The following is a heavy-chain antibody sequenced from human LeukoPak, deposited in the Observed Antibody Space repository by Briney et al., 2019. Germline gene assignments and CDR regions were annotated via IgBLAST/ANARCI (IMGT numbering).Heavy chain of an antibody. D-gene: IGHD3-22*01. V-gene: IGHV3-53*01. CDR1: GFTVSSNY. Sequence: GGSLRLSCAASGFTVSSNYMSWVRQAPGKGLEWVSVIYSGGSTYYADSVKGRFTISRDNSKNTLYLQMNSLRAEDTAVYYCATCSYYYDSSGYYYYYYMDVWGKGTTVTVS. J-gene: IGHJ6*03. CDR3: ATCSYYYDSSGYYYYYYMDV. CDR2: IYSGGST.